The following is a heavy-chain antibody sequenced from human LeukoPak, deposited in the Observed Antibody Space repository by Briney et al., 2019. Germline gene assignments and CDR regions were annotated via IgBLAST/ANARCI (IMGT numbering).Heavy chain of an antibody. CDR1: GGSISSHY. J-gene: IGHJ6*03. V-gene: IGHV4-59*11. Sequence: SETLSLTCTVSGGSISSHYWSWIRQPPGKGLEWVGYIYYSGSTNCNPSLKSRGTISIDTSKNQFSLKLSSVTAADTAVYYCARDFRDGDSVFYYYYMDVWGKGTTVTVSS. D-gene: IGHD4-17*01. CDR3: ARDFRDGDSVFYYYYMDV. CDR2: IYYSGST.